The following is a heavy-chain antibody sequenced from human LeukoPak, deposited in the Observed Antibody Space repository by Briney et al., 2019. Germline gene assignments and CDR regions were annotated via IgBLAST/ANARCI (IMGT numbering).Heavy chain of an antibody. V-gene: IGHV3-11*04. CDR3: ARGSGSRYVPFDY. Sequence: GGSLRLSCAASGFIFSDCYMSWIRQAPGKGLEWVSDISLSGTMIYYADSVKGRFTISRDNARNSLYLHMDSLRVEDTAVYYCARGSGSRYVPFDYWGQGTLVTVSS. J-gene: IGHJ4*02. CDR1: GFIFSDCY. CDR2: ISLSGTMI. D-gene: IGHD5-18*01.